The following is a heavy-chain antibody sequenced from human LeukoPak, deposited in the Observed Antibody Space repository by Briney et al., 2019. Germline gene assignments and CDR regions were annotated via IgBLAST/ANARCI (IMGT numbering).Heavy chain of an antibody. J-gene: IGHJ4*02. Sequence: PGGSLRLSCAAYGFTFRDYWMHWVRQVPGQGLLWVSHINSDGSITDYADSVKGRFTISRDNARNTLSLQMDSLRVEDTAVYYCARNPTGDYDYWGQGALVTVSS. CDR3: ARNPTGDYDY. CDR1: GFTFRDYW. D-gene: IGHD2-8*02. V-gene: IGHV3-74*01. CDR2: INSDGSIT.